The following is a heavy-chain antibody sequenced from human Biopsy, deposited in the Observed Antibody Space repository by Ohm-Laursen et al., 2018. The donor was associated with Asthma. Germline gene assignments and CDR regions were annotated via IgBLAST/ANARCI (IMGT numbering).Heavy chain of an antibody. J-gene: IGHJ4*02. D-gene: IGHD2-2*01. CDR2: INSVFGTT. V-gene: IGHV1-69*13. CDR1: GGTFNTYV. Sequence: SVKVSCKSLGGTFNTYVIGWVRQAPGQGLEWMGGINSVFGTTTYPQKFQDRVTITADDSTSTVYMELSSLRSEDTAVYYCARKAGPCISRTCYSLDFWGQGTLVNVSS. CDR3: ARKAGPCISRTCYSLDF.